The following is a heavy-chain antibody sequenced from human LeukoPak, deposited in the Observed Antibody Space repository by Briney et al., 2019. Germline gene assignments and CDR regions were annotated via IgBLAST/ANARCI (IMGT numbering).Heavy chain of an antibody. D-gene: IGHD3-9*01. V-gene: IGHV4-59*12. CDR2: IYYSESS. Sequence: SETLSLTCTVSGGSISSYYWSWIRQPPGKGLEWIGYIYYSESSRYNPSLKSRVTISVDTSKNHFSLKLSSVTAADTAVYYCARDYDILTGHPGYFDYWGQGTLVTVSS. CDR1: GGSISSYY. J-gene: IGHJ4*02. CDR3: ARDYDILTGHPGYFDY.